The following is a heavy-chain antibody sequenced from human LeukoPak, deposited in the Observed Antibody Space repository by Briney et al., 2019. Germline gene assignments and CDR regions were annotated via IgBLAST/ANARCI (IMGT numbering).Heavy chain of an antibody. CDR3: ARDQRPSWFSSSSDLFDY. D-gene: IGHD6-6*01. V-gene: IGHV1-46*01. Sequence: GASVKVSCKASGYTFTSYYMHWVRQAPGQGLEWMGIINPSGGSTSYAQKFQGRVTMTRDTSTSTVYMELSSLRSEDTAVYYCARDQRPSWFSSSSDLFDYWGQGTLVTVSS. CDR2: INPSGGST. J-gene: IGHJ4*02. CDR1: GYTFTSYY.